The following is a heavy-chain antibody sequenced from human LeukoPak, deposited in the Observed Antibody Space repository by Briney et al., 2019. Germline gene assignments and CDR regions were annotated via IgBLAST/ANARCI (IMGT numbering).Heavy chain of an antibody. CDR3: VRNGGSFDY. J-gene: IGHJ4*02. CDR2: IKLDGSDK. D-gene: IGHD2-15*01. V-gene: IGHV3-7*01. CDR1: GFNLSKPW. Sequence: GGSLRLSCAASGFNLSKPWMSWVRQARGKGLEWVASIKLDGSDKYYLDAVKGRFTISRDNAKNSLFLEMNSLRAEDTAVYYCVRNGGSFDYWGQGTLVTVSS.